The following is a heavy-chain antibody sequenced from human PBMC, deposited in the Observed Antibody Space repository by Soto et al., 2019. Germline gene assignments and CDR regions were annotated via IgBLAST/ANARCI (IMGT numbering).Heavy chain of an antibody. CDR3: ARRLLRGVEDYYYFYGMDV. Sequence: EVQLVESGGGLVQPGGSLRLSCAASGFTFSSYEMNWVRQAPGKGLAWVSYISSSGSTIYYADSVKGRFTISRDNTKNSRYQQLISLRAADTAVYYCARRLLRGVEDYYYFYGMDVWGQGTPVTVCS. D-gene: IGHD2-21*02. V-gene: IGHV3-48*03. CDR1: GFTFSSYE. J-gene: IGHJ6*02. CDR2: ISSSGSTI.